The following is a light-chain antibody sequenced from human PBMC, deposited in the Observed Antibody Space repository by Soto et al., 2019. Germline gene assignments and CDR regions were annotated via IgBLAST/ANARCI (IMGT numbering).Light chain of an antibody. CDR1: QSVLYSSNNNTY. V-gene: IGKV4-1*01. CDR2: WAS. Sequence: DIVMTQSPDSLAVCLGERATINCKSSQSVLYSSNNNTYLAWYQQKPGQPPKLLIYWASTRESGVPDRFSGRGSGTDFTITISSLQAADVAVYYCQQYYSTPWTFGQGTKLEIK. CDR3: QQYYSTPWT. J-gene: IGKJ1*01.